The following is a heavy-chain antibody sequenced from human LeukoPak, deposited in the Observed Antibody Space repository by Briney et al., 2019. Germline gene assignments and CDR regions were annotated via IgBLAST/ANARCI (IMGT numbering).Heavy chain of an antibody. CDR3: TTVVAAAVNGWFDP. CDR2: IKSKTDGGTT. D-gene: IGHD6-13*01. V-gene: IGHV3-15*01. CDR1: GFTFNNAW. Sequence: GGSLRIPCAAPGFTFNNAWMNWVRQAPREGLELGGPIKSKTDGGTTDYAAPVKDRSTISRDDSKNTLYLQMNSLRTEDTAVYYCTTVVAAAVNGWFDPWGQGTLVTVSS. J-gene: IGHJ5*02.